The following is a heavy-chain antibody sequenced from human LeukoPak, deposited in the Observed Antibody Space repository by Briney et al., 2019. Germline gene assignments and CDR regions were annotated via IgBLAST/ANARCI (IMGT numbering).Heavy chain of an antibody. CDR2: VSYDGSNK. J-gene: IGHJ4*02. CDR1: GFTFFTYS. V-gene: IGHV3-30*04. CDR3: AKGAYDYIEIAYFDY. Sequence: PGGSLRLSCAASGFTFFTYSMHWVRQAPGKGLEWVAVVSYDGSNKNYADSVKGRLTISRDNSKNTLYLQMNSLRAEDTAVYYCAKGAYDYIEIAYFDYWGQGSLVTVSS. D-gene: IGHD5-12*01.